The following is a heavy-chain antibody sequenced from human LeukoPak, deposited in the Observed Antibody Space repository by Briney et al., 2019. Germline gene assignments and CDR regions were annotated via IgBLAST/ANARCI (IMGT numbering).Heavy chain of an antibody. CDR1: GDSISSYY. CDR2: ISYTGST. J-gene: IGHJ4*02. CDR3: ARWNRMIDY. D-gene: IGHD1-1*01. Sequence: PSETLSLTCTVSGDSISSYYWSWIRQPPGKGLEWIGYISYTGSTNYNPSLKSRVTISVDTSKNQFSLKLNSVTAADTAVYYCARWNRMIDYWGQGTLVTVSS. V-gene: IGHV4-59*01.